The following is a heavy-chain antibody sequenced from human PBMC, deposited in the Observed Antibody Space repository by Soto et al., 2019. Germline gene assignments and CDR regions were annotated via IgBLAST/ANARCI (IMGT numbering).Heavy chain of an antibody. Sequence: ASVKVSCKASGYSFANYAMHWVRQAPGQSLEWMGWINAGNGNTKYSQKFQGRVTITRDTSASTAYMELSSLRPEDTAVYYCGRDPPLGMFDYWGQGTLVTVSS. J-gene: IGHJ4*02. V-gene: IGHV1-3*01. CDR3: GRDPPLGMFDY. CDR2: INAGNGNT. D-gene: IGHD7-27*01. CDR1: GYSFANYA.